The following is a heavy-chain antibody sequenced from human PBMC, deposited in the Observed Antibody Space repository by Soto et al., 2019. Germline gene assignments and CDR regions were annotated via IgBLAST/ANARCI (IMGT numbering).Heavy chain of an antibody. CDR2: ISYDGSNK. V-gene: IGHV3-30-3*01. CDR3: ARDHPRYCSGGSCHYFDY. Sequence: PGGSLRLSCAASGFTFSSYAMHWVRQAPGKGLEWVAVISYDGSNKYYADSVKGRFTISRDNSKNTLYLQMNSLRAEDTAVYYCARDHPRYCSGGSCHYFDYWGQGTLVTVSS. J-gene: IGHJ4*02. D-gene: IGHD2-15*01. CDR1: GFTFSSYA.